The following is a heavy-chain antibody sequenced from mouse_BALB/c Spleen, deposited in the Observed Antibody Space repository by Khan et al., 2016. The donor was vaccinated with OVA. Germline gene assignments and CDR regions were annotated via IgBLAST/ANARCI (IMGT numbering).Heavy chain of an antibody. CDR3: ARDGNYRDY. D-gene: IGHD2-1*01. Sequence: EVQLQESGPDLVKPSQSLSLTCTVTGYSITSGYSWPWIRQFPGNTLEWMGYIYYSGSINYNPSLKSRFSITRDTSKNQFFLQLNSVTTEDTATYYCARDGNYRDYWGQGTSVSVSS. CDR2: IYYSGSI. J-gene: IGHJ4*01. CDR1: GYSITSGYS. V-gene: IGHV3-1*02.